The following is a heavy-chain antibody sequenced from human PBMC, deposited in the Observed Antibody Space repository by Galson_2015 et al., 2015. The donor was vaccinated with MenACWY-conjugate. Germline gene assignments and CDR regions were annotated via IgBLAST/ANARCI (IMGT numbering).Heavy chain of an antibody. CDR3: ARHKYPTLYGDYVYFQY. D-gene: IGHD4-17*01. Sequence: QSGAEVKKPGESLQISCTGSGYTFISYWIGWVRQMPGKGLEWMGIIYPGDSDTRYSPSFQGQVTISADKSISTAYLQWSSLKASDTAMYYCARHKYPTLYGDYVYFQYWGQGTLVTVSS. V-gene: IGHV5-51*01. J-gene: IGHJ1*01. CDR2: IYPGDSDT. CDR1: GYTFISYW.